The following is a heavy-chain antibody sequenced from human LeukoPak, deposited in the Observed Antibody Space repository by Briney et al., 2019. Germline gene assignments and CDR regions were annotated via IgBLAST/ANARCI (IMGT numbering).Heavy chain of an antibody. CDR1: GGTFSSYA. V-gene: IGHV1-69*13. Sequence: SVKVSCKASGGTFSSYAISWVRQAPGQGLEWMRGIIPIFGTANYAQKFQGRVTITADESTSTAYMELSSLRSEDTAVYYCARDLSGSYSGGYFDYWGQGTLVTVSS. J-gene: IGHJ4*02. D-gene: IGHD3-10*01. CDR3: ARDLSGSYSGGYFDY. CDR2: IIPIFGTA.